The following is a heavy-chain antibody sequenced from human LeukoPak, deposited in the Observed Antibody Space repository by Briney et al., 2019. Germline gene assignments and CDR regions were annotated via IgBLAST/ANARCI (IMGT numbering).Heavy chain of an antibody. D-gene: IGHD3-22*01. J-gene: IGHJ4*02. CDR2: INPNSGGT. CDR1: GYTFTGYY. Sequence: GASVKVSCKASGYTFTGYYMHWVRQAPGQELEWMGWINPNSGGTNYAQKFQGRVTMTRDTSISTAYMELSRLRSDDTAVYYCAKEAIKDNSSGFCDKWGQGTQVTVSS. CDR3: AKEAIKDNSSGFCDK. V-gene: IGHV1-2*02.